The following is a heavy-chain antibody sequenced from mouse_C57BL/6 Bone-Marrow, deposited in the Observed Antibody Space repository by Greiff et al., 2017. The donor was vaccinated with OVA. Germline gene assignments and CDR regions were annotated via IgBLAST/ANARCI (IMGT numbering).Heavy chain of an antibody. CDR2: ISSGGSYT. Sequence: EVKVVESGGDLVKPGGSLKLSCAASGFTFSSYGMSWVRQTPDKRLEWVATISSGGSYTYYPDSVKGRFTISRDNAKNTLYLQMSSLKSEDTAMYYCARHGGWLRRFAYWGQGTLVTVSA. J-gene: IGHJ3*01. CDR1: GFTFSSYG. V-gene: IGHV5-6*01. CDR3: ARHGGWLRRFAY. D-gene: IGHD2-2*01.